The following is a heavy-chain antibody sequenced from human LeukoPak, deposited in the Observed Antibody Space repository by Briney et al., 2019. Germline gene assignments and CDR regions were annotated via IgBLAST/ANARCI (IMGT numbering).Heavy chain of an antibody. CDR1: GFTVSSNY. J-gene: IGHJ3*02. CDR3: ARSRNYYDSSGYYGAFDI. D-gene: IGHD3-22*01. CDR2: IYSGGST. Sequence: GGSLRLSCAASGFTVSSNYMSWVRQAPGKGLEWVSVIYSGGSTYYPDSVKGRFTISRDNSKNTLYLQMNSLRAEDTAVYYCARSRNYYDSSGYYGAFDIWGQGTMVTVSS. V-gene: IGHV3-66*01.